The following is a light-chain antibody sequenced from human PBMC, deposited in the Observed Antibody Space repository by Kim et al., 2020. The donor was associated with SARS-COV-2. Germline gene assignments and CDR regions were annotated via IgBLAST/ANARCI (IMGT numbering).Light chain of an antibody. CDR1: QSVTGNH. V-gene: IGKV3-20*01. CDR3: QQYASSPYT. Sequence: NVLTQSPDTLSLSPGERATLSCRASQSVTGNHFAWYQQQRGQAPRLLIFGASARATGIPDRLSASGSGTVFTLTISRLEPEDFALYFCQQYASSPYTFGQGTKLEI. J-gene: IGKJ2*01. CDR2: GAS.